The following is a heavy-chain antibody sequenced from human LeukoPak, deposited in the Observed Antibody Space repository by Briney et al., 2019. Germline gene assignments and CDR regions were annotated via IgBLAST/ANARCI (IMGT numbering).Heavy chain of an antibody. CDR3: ARVSRGDFWSGTPYYFDY. Sequence: ASVKVSCKASGYTFTGYYMHWVRQAPGQGLEWMGRINPNSGGTNYAQKLQGRVTMTRDTSISTAYMELSRLRSDDAAVYYCARVSRGDFWSGTPYYFDYWGQGTLVTVSS. CDR1: GYTFTGYY. D-gene: IGHD3-3*01. CDR2: INPNSGGT. V-gene: IGHV1-2*02. J-gene: IGHJ4*02.